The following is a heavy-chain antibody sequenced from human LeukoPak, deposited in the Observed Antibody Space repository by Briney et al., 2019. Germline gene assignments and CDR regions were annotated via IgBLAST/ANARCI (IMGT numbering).Heavy chain of an antibody. CDR2: INWNGGST. CDR1: GFTFDDYA. CDR3: ARDTGYGDYLFDY. Sequence: GRSLRLSCAASGFTFDDYAMHWVRQAPGKGLEWVSGINWNGGSTGYADSVKGRFTISRDNAKNSLYLQMNSLRAEDTALYHCARDTGYGDYLFDYWGQGTLVTVSS. J-gene: IGHJ4*02. V-gene: IGHV3-20*01. D-gene: IGHD4-17*01.